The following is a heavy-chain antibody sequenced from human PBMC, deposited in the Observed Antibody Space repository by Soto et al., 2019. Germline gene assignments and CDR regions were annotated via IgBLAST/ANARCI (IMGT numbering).Heavy chain of an antibody. Sequence: ASVKVSYKASGFTFTDYYIHWVREAPGQGLEWMGWLNPKSGGTTYAQKFQGRLTLSRDTSINTAYMELSRLSIDDTALYYCARERYQVLSDSMDFWREGTTVIVSS. CDR1: GFTFTDYY. V-gene: IGHV1-2*02. D-gene: IGHD2-8*01. J-gene: IGHJ6*02. CDR2: LNPKSGGT. CDR3: ARERYQVLSDSMDF.